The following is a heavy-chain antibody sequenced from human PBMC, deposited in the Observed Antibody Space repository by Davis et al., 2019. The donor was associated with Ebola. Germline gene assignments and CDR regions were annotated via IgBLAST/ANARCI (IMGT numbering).Heavy chain of an antibody. Sequence: ASVKVSCKAAGYTFSGYGITWVRQAPGQRLEWMGWINAGNGNTKYSQKFQGRVTITRDTSASTAYMELSSLRSEDTAVYYCASPGTSCYAAYCGMDVWGQGTTVTVSS. J-gene: IGHJ6*02. CDR2: INAGNGNT. D-gene: IGHD2-2*01. CDR1: GYTFSGYG. V-gene: IGHV1-3*01. CDR3: ASPGTSCYAAYCGMDV.